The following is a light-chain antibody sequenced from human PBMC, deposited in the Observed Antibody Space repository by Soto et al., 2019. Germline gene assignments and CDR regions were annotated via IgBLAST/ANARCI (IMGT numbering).Light chain of an antibody. J-gene: IGKJ1*01. V-gene: IGKV3-20*01. Sequence: EIVLTQSPGTLSLSPGERATLSCRASQSVSSSYLAWYQQKPGQAPRLLIYGASSRATGIPDRFSGSGSGTDFTLTISRLGPEDFGVYYCQLYGSSPPWTFGQGTKVEIK. CDR3: QLYGSSPPWT. CDR2: GAS. CDR1: QSVSSSY.